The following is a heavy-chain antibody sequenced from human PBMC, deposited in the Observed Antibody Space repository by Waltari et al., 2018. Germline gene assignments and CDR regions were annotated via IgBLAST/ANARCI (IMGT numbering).Heavy chain of an antibody. CDR2: ISSSSSYI. Sequence: EVQLVESGGGLVKPGGSLRLSCAASGFTFSRYSLTWVRPAPGKGLEWVSSISSSSSYIYYADSVKGRFTISRDNAKNSLYLQMNSLRAEDTAVYYCARDLRVAAAGIDYWGQGTLVTVSS. CDR3: ARDLRVAAAGIDY. J-gene: IGHJ4*02. CDR1: GFTFSRYS. D-gene: IGHD6-13*01. V-gene: IGHV3-21*01.